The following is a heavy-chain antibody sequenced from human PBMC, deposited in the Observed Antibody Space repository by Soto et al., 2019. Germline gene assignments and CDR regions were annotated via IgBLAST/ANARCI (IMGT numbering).Heavy chain of an antibody. CDR3: ARKNTYYYDSSGRMDV. CDR2: ISSSSSTI. V-gene: IGHV3-48*02. J-gene: IGHJ6*02. D-gene: IGHD3-22*01. Sequence: RLSCAASGFTFSSYSMNWVRQAPGKGLEWVSYISSSSSTIYYADSVKGRFTISRDNAKNSLYLQMNSLRDEDTAVYYCARKNTYYYDSSGRMDVWGQGTTVTAP. CDR1: GFTFSSYS.